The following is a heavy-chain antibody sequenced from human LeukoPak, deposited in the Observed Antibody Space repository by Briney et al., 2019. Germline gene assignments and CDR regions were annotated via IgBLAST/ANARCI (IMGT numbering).Heavy chain of an antibody. CDR2: IRYDGSEK. CDR3: AKDSTYYYDNDAFDI. CDR1: GFTFSAYG. J-gene: IGHJ3*02. V-gene: IGHV3-30*02. Sequence: PGGSLRLSCAASGFTFSAYGMHWVRQAPGKGLEGVTFIRYDGSEKFYADSVKGRFTISRDNSKNTLYLQMNSLRPEDTAVYYCAKDSTYYYDNDAFDIWGQGTMVTVSS. D-gene: IGHD3-22*01.